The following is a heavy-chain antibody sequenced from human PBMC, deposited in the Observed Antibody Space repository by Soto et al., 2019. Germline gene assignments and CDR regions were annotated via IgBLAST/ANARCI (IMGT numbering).Heavy chain of an antibody. CDR2: TYYRSKWYN. V-gene: IGHV6-1*01. Sequence: PSQTLSLTCAISGDSVSSNSAAWNWIRQSPSRGLEWLGRTYYRSKWYNDYAVSVKSRITINPDTSKNQFSLQLNSVTPEDTAVYYCARDAYSSLSGHQRVWFDPWGQGTLVTVSS. CDR3: ARDAYSSLSGHQRVWFDP. D-gene: IGHD6-6*01. J-gene: IGHJ5*02. CDR1: GDSVSSNSAA.